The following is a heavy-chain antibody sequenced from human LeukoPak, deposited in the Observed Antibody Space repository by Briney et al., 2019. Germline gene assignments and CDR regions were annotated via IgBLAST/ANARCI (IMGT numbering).Heavy chain of an antibody. Sequence: SETLSLTCTVSGGSISSTSYYWGWIRQPPGKGLECIGSIYYSGKTYYNPSLKSRVTISVDTSKNQFFLKLSSVTAADTAVYYCARHKQGYTTSWFYWGQGTLVTVSS. D-gene: IGHD6-13*01. J-gene: IGHJ4*02. CDR3: ARHKQGYTTSWFY. CDR1: GGSISSTSYY. V-gene: IGHV4-39*01. CDR2: IYYSGKT.